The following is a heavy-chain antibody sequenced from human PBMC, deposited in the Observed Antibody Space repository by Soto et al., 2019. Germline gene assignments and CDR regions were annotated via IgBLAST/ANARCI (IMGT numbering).Heavy chain of an antibody. CDR1: GFTFSSYA. CDR3: ARDPAITGRGTHFDY. Sequence: QVQLVESGGGVVQPGRSLRLSCAASGFTFSSYAMHWVRQAPGKGLEWVAVISYDGSNKYYADSVKGRFTISRDNSKNTLYLQMNSLRAEDTAVYYCARDPAITGRGTHFDYWGQGTLVTVSS. J-gene: IGHJ4*02. D-gene: IGHD1-20*01. V-gene: IGHV3-30-3*01. CDR2: ISYDGSNK.